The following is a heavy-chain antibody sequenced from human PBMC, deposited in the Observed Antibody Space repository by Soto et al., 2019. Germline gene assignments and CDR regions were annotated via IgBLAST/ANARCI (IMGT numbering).Heavy chain of an antibody. CDR2: INHSGST. CDR3: ARRARGYYDFWSGYYAFDI. V-gene: IGHV4-34*01. D-gene: IGHD3-3*01. CDR1: GGSFSGYY. J-gene: IGHJ3*02. Sequence: LLQLRRPSLTCAVYGGSFSGYYWSWIRQPPGKGLEWIREINHSGSTNYNPSLKSRVTISVDTSKNQFSLKLSSVTAADTAVYYCARRARGYYDFWSGYYAFDIWGQGTMVTVSS.